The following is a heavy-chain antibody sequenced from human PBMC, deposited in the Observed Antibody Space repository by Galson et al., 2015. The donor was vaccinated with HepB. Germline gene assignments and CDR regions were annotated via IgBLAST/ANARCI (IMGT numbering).Heavy chain of an antibody. D-gene: IGHD6-19*01. CDR3: ARYSSGWAYWYFDL. CDR2: IYSGGST. J-gene: IGHJ2*01. V-gene: IGHV3-53*01. CDR1: GFTVSSNY. Sequence: SLRLSCAASGFTVSSNYMSWVRQAPGKGLEWVSVIYSGGSTYYADSVKGRFTISRDNSKNTLYLQMNSLRAEDTAVYYCARYSSGWAYWYFDLWGRGTLVTVSS.